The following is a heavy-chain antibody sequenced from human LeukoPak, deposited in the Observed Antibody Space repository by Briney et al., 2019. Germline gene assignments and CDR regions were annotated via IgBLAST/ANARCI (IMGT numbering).Heavy chain of an antibody. CDR1: GGSFSDYS. J-gene: IGHJ6*03. CDR2: ISHSGST. D-gene: IGHD2-2*01. V-gene: IGHV4-34*01. Sequence: SETLSLTCGVYGGSFSDYSWSWIRQPPGRGLEWIGEISHSGSTNYNKSLKSRATISVDTSKNQFSLKLSSVTAADTAVYYCARAGGYCSSTSCYRDYYYYYYMDVWGKGTTVTVSS. CDR3: ARAGGYCSSTSCYRDYYYYYYMDV.